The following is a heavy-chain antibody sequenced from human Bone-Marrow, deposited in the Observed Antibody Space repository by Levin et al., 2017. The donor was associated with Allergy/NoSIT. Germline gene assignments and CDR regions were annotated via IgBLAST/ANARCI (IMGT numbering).Heavy chain of an antibody. CDR1: GFTFSSYG. J-gene: IGHJ4*02. D-gene: IGHD3-22*01. CDR3: ARDLLTLIVRPLADYFDY. CDR2: ISYDGSNK. V-gene: IGHV3-30*03. Sequence: GESLKISCAASGFTFSSYGMHWVRQAPGKGLEWVAVISYDGSNKYYADSVKGRFTISRDNSKNTLYLQMNSLRAEDTAVYYCARDLLTLIVRPLADYFDYWGQGTLVTVSS.